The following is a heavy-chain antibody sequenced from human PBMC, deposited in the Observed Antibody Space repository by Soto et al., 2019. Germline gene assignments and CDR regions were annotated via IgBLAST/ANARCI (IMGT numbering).Heavy chain of an antibody. D-gene: IGHD1-26*01. CDR1: GFTFSSYA. Sequence: EVQLLESGGGLVQPGGSLRLSCAASGFTFSSYAMSWVRQAPGKGLEWVSVISGSGGSTYYADSVKGRFTISRDNSKKTLYLQMNSLRAEDTAVYYCANGQGELIAERDWFDPWGQGPLVTVSS. V-gene: IGHV3-23*01. CDR3: ANGQGELIAERDWFDP. CDR2: ISGSGGST. J-gene: IGHJ5*02.